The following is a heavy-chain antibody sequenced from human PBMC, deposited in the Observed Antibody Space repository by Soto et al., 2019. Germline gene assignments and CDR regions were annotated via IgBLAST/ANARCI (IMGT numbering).Heavy chain of an antibody. CDR1: VFIFSSYG. J-gene: IGHJ4*02. V-gene: IGHV3-33*01. CDR2: IWYDGSNK. D-gene: IGHD7-27*01. Sequence: QVQLVESGGGVVQPGRSLRLSCAASVFIFSSYGMHWVRQAPNKGLEWVAVIWYDGSNKYYADSVKGRFTISRDNSKNTLYLQMNSLRAEGTAVYYCARDRAELGYLDYWGQGTLVTVSS. CDR3: ARDRAELGYLDY.